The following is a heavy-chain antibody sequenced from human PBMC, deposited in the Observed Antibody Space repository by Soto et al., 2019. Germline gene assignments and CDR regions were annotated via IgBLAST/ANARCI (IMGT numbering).Heavy chain of an antibody. V-gene: IGHV1-69*06. J-gene: IGHJ6*02. CDR2: IMPMFGTS. CDR3: ARVLLRHNYYHNGLDV. CDR1: GDTFSKYA. D-gene: IGHD2-21*01. Sequence: QVQLVQSGAEVKKPGSSVKVSCKTSGDTFSKYAIIWVRQAPGQGLEWVGGIMPMFGTSKYAQKFQGRVTINADTSTSTAYMEMNSLTSDDTAVYYCARVLLRHNYYHNGLDVWGQGTTVTVSS.